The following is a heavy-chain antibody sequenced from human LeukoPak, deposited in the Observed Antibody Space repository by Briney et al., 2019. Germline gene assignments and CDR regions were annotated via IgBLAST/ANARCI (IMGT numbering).Heavy chain of an antibody. CDR3: ARRVAYDSSGYYFIVPDAFDI. D-gene: IGHD3-22*01. CDR1: GGSISSSSYY. CDR2: IYYSGST. V-gene: IGHV4-39*01. Sequence: SETLSLTCTVSGGSISSSSYYWGWIRQPPGKGLEWIGSIYYSGSTYYNPSLKSRVTISVDTSKNQFSLKLSSATAADTAVYYCARRVAYDSSGYYFIVPDAFDIWGQGTMVTVSS. J-gene: IGHJ3*02.